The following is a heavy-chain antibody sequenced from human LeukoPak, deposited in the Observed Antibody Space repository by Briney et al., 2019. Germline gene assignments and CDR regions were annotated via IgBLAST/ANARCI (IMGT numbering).Heavy chain of an antibody. Sequence: GGSLRLSCTASGFTFGDYAMSWFRQAPGKGLEWVGFIRSKAYGGTTEYAASVKGRFTISRDDSKSIAYLQMNSLKTEDTAVYYCTRRRGYYYDSSGYYLFDYWAREPWSPSPQ. J-gene: IGHJ4*02. V-gene: IGHV3-49*03. D-gene: IGHD3-22*01. CDR2: IRSKAYGGTT. CDR3: TRRRGYYYDSSGYYLFDY. CDR1: GFTFGDYA.